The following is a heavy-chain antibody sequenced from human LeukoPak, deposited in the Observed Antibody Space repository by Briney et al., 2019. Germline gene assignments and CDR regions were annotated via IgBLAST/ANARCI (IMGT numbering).Heavy chain of an antibody. CDR3: ARDLWFGELSGAFDI. D-gene: IGHD3-10*01. CDR1: GYTFTGYY. V-gene: IGHV1-2*02. Sequence: ASVKVSCKASGYTFTGYYIHWVRQAPGQGLEWMGWINPNSGGTNYAQKFQGRVTMTRDTSISTAYMELSRLRSDDTAVYYCARDLWFGELSGAFDIWGQGTMVTVSS. J-gene: IGHJ3*02. CDR2: INPNSGGT.